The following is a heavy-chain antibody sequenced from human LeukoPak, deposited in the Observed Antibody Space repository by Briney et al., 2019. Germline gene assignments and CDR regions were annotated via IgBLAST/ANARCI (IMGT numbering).Heavy chain of an antibody. D-gene: IGHD5-24*01. CDR3: AKDDAWLQYGD. CDR1: GFTFSDYY. V-gene: IGHV3-11*01. Sequence: GGSLRLSCAASGFTFSDYYMSWIRQAPGKGLEWVSYISSSGTTIYYADSVKGRFTISRDNAKNSLYLQMNSLRAEDTAVYYCAKDDAWLQYGDWGRGTLVTVSS. J-gene: IGHJ4*02. CDR2: ISSSGTTI.